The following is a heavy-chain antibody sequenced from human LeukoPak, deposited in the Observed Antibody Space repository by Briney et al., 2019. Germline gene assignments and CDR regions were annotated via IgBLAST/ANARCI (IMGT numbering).Heavy chain of an antibody. D-gene: IGHD2-15*01. V-gene: IGHV4-4*08. J-gene: IGHJ3*02. CDR2: IYTSGST. CDR3: ARDHSDMDAFDI. Sequence: SETLSLTCTVSGGSINSYYWSWIRQPPGKGLEWIGRIYTSGSTNYNPSLKSRVTISVDTSKNQFSLKLSSVTAADTAVYYCARDHSDMDAFDIWGQGTMVTVSS. CDR1: GGSINSYY.